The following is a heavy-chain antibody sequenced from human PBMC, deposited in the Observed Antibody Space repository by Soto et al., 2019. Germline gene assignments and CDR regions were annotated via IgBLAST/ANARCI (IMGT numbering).Heavy chain of an antibody. V-gene: IGHV3-48*01. CDR3: FKMSGDYIDFLDF. J-gene: IGHJ4*02. CDR2: ISSSSSTI. CDR1: GFSFSSYS. Sequence: GGSLRLSCAASGFSFSSYSMNWFRQAPGKGLEWVSYISSSSSTIYYADSVKGRFTISRDNAKNSLDLQMNSLRAEDTAVYFCFKMSGDYIDFLDFCGQGTLVTGS. D-gene: IGHD4-17*01.